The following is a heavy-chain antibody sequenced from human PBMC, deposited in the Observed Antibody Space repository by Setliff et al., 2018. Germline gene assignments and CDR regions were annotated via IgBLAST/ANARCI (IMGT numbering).Heavy chain of an antibody. J-gene: IGHJ3*01. CDR2: IQKSGGT. CDR3: ARDPHYDPTYSLPGHAFDF. CDR1: GVSISSYY. Sequence: SETLSLTCNVSGVSISSYYWSWIRQPPGKGLESIGYIQKSGGTNYNPALKSRVTISVDTSTNQFSLKLRSVTAADTAVYYCARDPHYDPTYSLPGHAFDFWGQGIMVTVSS. D-gene: IGHD3-22*01. V-gene: IGHV4-59*01.